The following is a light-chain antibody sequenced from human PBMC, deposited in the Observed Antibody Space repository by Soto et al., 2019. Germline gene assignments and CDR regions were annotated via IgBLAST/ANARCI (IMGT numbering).Light chain of an antibody. V-gene: IGLV2-14*01. Sequence: QSALTQPASVSGSPGQSITISCTGTNSDIGGHNFVSWYQHHPGKAPKLMIFEVSNRPSGVSYRFGGSKSGNTASLTISGLPVEHDAEYYCASYTTSTTPLYVFGTGTKLTVL. CDR1: NSDIGGHNF. CDR3: ASYTTSTTPLYV. J-gene: IGLJ1*01. CDR2: EVS.